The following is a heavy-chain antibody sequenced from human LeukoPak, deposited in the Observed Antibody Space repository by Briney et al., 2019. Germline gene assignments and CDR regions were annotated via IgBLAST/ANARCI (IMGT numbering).Heavy chain of an antibody. V-gene: IGHV3-21*01. D-gene: IGHD3-10*01. Sequence: GGSLRLSCAASGFTFSSYSMNWVRQAPGKGLEWVSSISSSSSYIYYADSVKGRFTISRDNAKNSLYLQMNSLRAEDTAVYYCARGRGWFGELWVGSFDYWGQGTLVTVSS. CDR1: GFTFSSYS. J-gene: IGHJ4*02. CDR2: ISSSSSYI. CDR3: ARGRGWFGELWVGSFDY.